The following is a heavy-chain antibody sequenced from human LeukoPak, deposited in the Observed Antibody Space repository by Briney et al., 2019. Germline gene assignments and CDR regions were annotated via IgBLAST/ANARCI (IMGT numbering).Heavy chain of an antibody. V-gene: IGHV1-2*02. CDR2: INPNSGGT. Sequence: ASVKVSCKASGYTFTSYDINWVRQAPGQGLEWMGWINPNSGGTNYAQKFQGRVTMTRDTSISTAYMELSRLRSDDTAVYYCARGDWFDPWGQGTLVTVSS. CDR3: ARGDWFDP. J-gene: IGHJ5*02. CDR1: GYTFTSYD.